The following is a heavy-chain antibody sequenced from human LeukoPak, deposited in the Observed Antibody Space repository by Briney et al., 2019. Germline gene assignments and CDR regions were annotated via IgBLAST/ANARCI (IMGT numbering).Heavy chain of an antibody. CDR1: GYTFTSYA. D-gene: IGHD6-19*01. CDR2: INAGNGNT. Sequence: GASVKVSCKASGYTFTSYAMHWVRQAPGQRLEWMGWINAGNGNTKYSQKFQGRVTITRDTSASTAYMELSSLRSEDTAVYYCARAPSGWLEGALDIWGQGTMVTVSS. CDR3: ARAPSGWLEGALDI. J-gene: IGHJ3*02. V-gene: IGHV1-3*01.